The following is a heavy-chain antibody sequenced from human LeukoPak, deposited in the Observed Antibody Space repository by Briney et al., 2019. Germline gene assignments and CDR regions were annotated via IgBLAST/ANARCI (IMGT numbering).Heavy chain of an antibody. Sequence: ASVKVSCKASGYTFTGYYRHWVRQAPGQGLEWMVWINPNSGGTNYAQKFQGWVTMTRDTSISTAYMELSRLRSDDTAVYYCARESVLWFGESWVYYFDYWGQGTLVTVSS. CDR3: ARESVLWFGESWVYYFDY. D-gene: IGHD3-10*01. J-gene: IGHJ4*02. CDR1: GYTFTGYY. CDR2: INPNSGGT. V-gene: IGHV1-2*04.